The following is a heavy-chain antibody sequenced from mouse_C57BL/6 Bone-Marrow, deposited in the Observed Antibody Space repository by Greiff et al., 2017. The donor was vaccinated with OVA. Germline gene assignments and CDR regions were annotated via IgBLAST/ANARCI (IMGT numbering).Heavy chain of an antibody. CDR1: GYTFTSYW. CDR3: ARSGYFDY. CDR2: IDPSDSYT. J-gene: IGHJ2*01. V-gene: IGHV1-59*01. D-gene: IGHD3-1*01. Sequence: QVQLQQPGAELVRPGPSVKLSCKASGYTFTSYWMHWVKQRPGQGLEWIGVIDPSDSYTNYNQKFKGKATLTVDTSSSTAYMQLSSLTSEDSAVYYCARSGYFDYWGQGTTLTVSS.